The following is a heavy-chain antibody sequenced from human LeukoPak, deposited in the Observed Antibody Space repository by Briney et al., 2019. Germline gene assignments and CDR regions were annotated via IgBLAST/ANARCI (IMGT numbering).Heavy chain of an antibody. V-gene: IGHV3-9*01. CDR2: ISWNSGSI. Sequence: PGRSLRLSCAASGFTVDDYAMHLVRQAPGKGPEWVSGISWNSGSIGYADSVKGRFTISRDNARNSLYLQMNSLRAEDTALYYCAKDSYGSVRSGYFDYWGQGTLVTVSS. D-gene: IGHD3-10*01. CDR1: GFTVDDYA. CDR3: AKDSYGSVRSGYFDY. J-gene: IGHJ4*02.